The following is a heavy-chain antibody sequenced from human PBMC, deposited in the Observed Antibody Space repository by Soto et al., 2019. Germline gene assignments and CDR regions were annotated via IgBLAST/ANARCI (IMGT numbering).Heavy chain of an antibody. J-gene: IGHJ4*02. Sequence: LRLSFAASGFTFSSYAMSWVRQAPGKGLEWVSAISGSGGSTYYADSVKGRFTISRDNSKNTLYLQMNSLRAEDAAVYYCAREQQLGDIDYWGQGTLVTVSS. CDR2: ISGSGGST. CDR3: AREQQLGDIDY. CDR1: GFTFSSYA. D-gene: IGHD6-13*01. V-gene: IGHV3-23*01.